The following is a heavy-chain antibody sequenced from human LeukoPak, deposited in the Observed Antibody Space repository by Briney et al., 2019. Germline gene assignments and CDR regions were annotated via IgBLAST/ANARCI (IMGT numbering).Heavy chain of an antibody. CDR2: ISTTIVYT. CDR1: GFTFTTYS. J-gene: IGHJ6*02. D-gene: IGHD3-10*01. CDR3: GRVYGSGPFYYYGMDV. Sequence: GGSLRLSCEASGFTFTTYSMNWVRRAPGKGLEWVSSISTTIVYTYYADSVKGRFTISRDNAKNSLFLQMNSLRAEDTAVYFCGRVYGSGPFYYYGMDVWGQGTTVTVSS. V-gene: IGHV3-21*01.